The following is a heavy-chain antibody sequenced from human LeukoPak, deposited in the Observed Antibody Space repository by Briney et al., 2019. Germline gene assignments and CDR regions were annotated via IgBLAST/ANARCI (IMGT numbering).Heavy chain of an antibody. CDR2: INPNSGGT. V-gene: IGHV1-2*02. CDR3: AREAPYGDDHYYYMDV. J-gene: IGHJ6*03. D-gene: IGHD4-17*01. Sequence: RRASVKVSCKASGYTFTGYYIHWVRQAPGQGLEWMGWINPNSGGTNYAQKFQGRVTMTRDTSISTAYIELSRLTSDDTAVYYCAREAPYGDDHYYYMDVWGKGTTVTISS. CDR1: GYTFTGYY.